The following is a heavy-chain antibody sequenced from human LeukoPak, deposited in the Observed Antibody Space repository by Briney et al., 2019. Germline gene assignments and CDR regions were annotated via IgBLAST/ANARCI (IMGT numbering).Heavy chain of an antibody. D-gene: IGHD2-21*02. CDR2: IFSSGTT. CDR3: ARRKDEVTATFDY. J-gene: IGHJ4*02. V-gene: IGHV4-39*01. CDR1: GSSVSSSLYY. Sequence: PSETLSLTCTVSGSSVSSSLYYWGWIRQPPGKGLEWIGNIFSSGTTYYNQSLKSRVTISVDTSKSQFSLKVRGVTAADTAVYYCARRKDEVTATFDYWGQGILVTVSS.